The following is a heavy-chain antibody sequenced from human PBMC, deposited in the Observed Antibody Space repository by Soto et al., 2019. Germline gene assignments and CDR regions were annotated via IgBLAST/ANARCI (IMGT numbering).Heavy chain of an antibody. CDR3: VRWARLSHPYYYGMDV. CDR1: GFTFSDSY. Sequence: GSLRLSCLASGFTFSDSYMPWIRQAPGKGLEWVSYISSNGVSMYFGDSVKGRFTISRDDAENSLHLQMNSLRAEDTAVYCCVRWARLSHPYYYGMDVWRKGPTV. D-gene: IGHD1-26*01. V-gene: IGHV3-11*01. CDR2: ISSNGVSM. J-gene: IGHJ6*04.